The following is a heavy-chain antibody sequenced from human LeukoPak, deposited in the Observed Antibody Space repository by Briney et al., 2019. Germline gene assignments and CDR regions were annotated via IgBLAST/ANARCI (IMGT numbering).Heavy chain of an antibody. CDR2: IRGKANAHAT. CDR3: TRRLMTTVNDY. J-gene: IGHJ4*02. CDR1: GFTFSGSA. V-gene: IGHV3-73*01. Sequence: GGSLRLSCAASGFTFSGSAMHWVRQSPGKGLEWVGRIRGKANAHATAYAASVRGRFTISRDDSKNTAYLQMNSLKTEDTAVYYCTRRLMTTVNDYWGQGTLVTVSS. D-gene: IGHD4-17*01.